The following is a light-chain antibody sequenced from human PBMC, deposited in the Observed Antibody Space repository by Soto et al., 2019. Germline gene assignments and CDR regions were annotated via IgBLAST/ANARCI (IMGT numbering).Light chain of an antibody. CDR1: SSDIGSYNL. V-gene: IGLV2-23*02. Sequence: QSALTQPASVSGSPGQSITISCTGASSDIGSYNLVSWHQQHPGKAPKLIIYGLTERPSGISDRFSGSKSGNTASLTISGLQAEDEADYYCCSYAGTIVIFGGGTKLTVL. CDR2: GLT. CDR3: CSYAGTIVI. J-gene: IGLJ2*01.